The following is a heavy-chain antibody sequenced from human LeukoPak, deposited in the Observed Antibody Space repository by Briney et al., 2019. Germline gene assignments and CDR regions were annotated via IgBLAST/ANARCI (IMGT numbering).Heavy chain of an antibody. V-gene: IGHV4-59*01. Sequence: PSETLPLTCTVSGGSISSYYWSWIRQPPGKGLEWIGYIYYSGSTNYNPSLKSRVTISVDTSKNQFSLKLSSVTAADTAVYYCAREVGYSGYDRGVDYFDYWGQGTLVTVSS. D-gene: IGHD5-12*01. CDR2: IYYSGST. CDR1: GGSISSYY. CDR3: AREVGYSGYDRGVDYFDY. J-gene: IGHJ4*02.